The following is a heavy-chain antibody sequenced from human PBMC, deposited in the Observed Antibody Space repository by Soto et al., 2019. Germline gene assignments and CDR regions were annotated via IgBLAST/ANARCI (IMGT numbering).Heavy chain of an antibody. CDR2: IRSKANSYAT. J-gene: IGHJ6*02. Sequence: PGGSLRLSSAASGFTFSGSAMHWVRQASGKGLECVVRIRSKANSYATAYAASVKARFTISRDDSKHPAYLQLNSLKTEDTAVYYCATHIVVVIAIRAFYYIMNGWGQGTKVTVSS. CDR1: GFTFSGSA. V-gene: IGHV3-73*01. D-gene: IGHD2-21*01. CDR3: ATHIVVVIAIRAFYYIMNG.